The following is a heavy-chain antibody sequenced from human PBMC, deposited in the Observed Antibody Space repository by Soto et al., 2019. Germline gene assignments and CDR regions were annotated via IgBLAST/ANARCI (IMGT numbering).Heavy chain of an antibody. CDR3: GRNRVPAAGWYLNV. V-gene: IGHV4-4*07. CDR1: GGSMSDYF. J-gene: IGHJ4*02. Sequence: SETLSLTCTVSGGSMSDYFWTWIRQPAGKRLEWVGRKSISGNTDSNPSLMGRASMSVDTSKNQSSLSLISVTAADRALYYCGRNRVPAAGWYLNVWGQGILLTSPQ. CDR2: KSISGNT. D-gene: IGHD6-19*01.